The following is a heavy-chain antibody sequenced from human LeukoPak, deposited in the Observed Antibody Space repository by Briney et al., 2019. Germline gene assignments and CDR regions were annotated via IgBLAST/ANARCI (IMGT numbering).Heavy chain of an antibody. Sequence: PGGSLRLSCAASGFTFSSYAMSWVRQAPGKGLEWVSAISGSGGSTYYADSVKGRFTISRDNSKNTLYLQMNSLRAEDTAVYYCARDAPVAATPTRTRPLDYWGQGTLVTVSS. D-gene: IGHD2-15*01. CDR1: GFTFSSYA. J-gene: IGHJ4*02. CDR3: ARDAPVAATPTRTRPLDY. V-gene: IGHV3-23*01. CDR2: ISGSGGST.